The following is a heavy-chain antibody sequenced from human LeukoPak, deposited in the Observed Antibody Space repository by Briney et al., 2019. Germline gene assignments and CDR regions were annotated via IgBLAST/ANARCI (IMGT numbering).Heavy chain of an antibody. D-gene: IGHD1-14*01. V-gene: IGHV6-1*01. CDR3: AREVFKYGRFYFDY. Sequence: SQTLSLTCAISGDSVSSNTGAWNWIRQSPSRGLEWLGKTYYRSKWNNDYAVSVKDRITINPDTSKDQFSLQLNSVTPEDTAVYYCAREVFKYGRFYFDYWGQGTPVTVSS. J-gene: IGHJ4*02. CDR2: TYYRSKWNN. CDR1: GDSVSSNTGA.